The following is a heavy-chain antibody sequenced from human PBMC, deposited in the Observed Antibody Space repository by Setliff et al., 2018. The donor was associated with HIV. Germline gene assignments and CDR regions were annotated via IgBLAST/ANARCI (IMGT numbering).Heavy chain of an antibody. J-gene: IGHJ4*02. CDR2: ITYSGST. D-gene: IGHD3-22*01. CDR3: ARCSYDSSGYYYYYFDY. V-gene: IGHV4-59*08. Sequence: SETLSLTCTVSGGSISGYYWSWIRQPPGKGLEWIGYITYSGSTKYNPSLKSRVTISIDTSKNQFSLNLSSVTAADTAVYYCARCSYDSSGYYYYYFDYWGQGTLVTVSS. CDR1: GGSISGYY.